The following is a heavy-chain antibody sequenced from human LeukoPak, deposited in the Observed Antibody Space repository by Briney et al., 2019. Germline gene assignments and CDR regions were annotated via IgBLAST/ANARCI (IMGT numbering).Heavy chain of an antibody. CDR3: ARVPRYCSGGSCPLDY. Sequence: ASVKVSCKVSGYTLTELSMHWVRQAPGQGLEWMGWVNPNSGGTNYAQKFQGRVTMTRDTSISTAYMKLSRLRSDDTAVYYCARVPRYCSGGSCPLDYWGQGTLVTVSS. J-gene: IGHJ4*02. V-gene: IGHV1-2*02. D-gene: IGHD2-15*01. CDR1: GYTLTELS. CDR2: VNPNSGGT.